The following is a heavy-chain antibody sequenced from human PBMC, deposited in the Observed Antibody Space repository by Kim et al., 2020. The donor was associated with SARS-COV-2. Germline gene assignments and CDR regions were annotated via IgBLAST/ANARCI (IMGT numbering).Heavy chain of an antibody. CDR3: AGYSGSYWTFDY. J-gene: IGHJ4*02. V-gene: IGHV4-31*03. D-gene: IGHD1-26*01. CDR2: IYYSGST. Sequence: SETLSLTCTVSGGSISSGGYYWSWIRQHPGKGLEWIGYIYYSGSTYYNPSLKSRVTISVDTSKNQFSLKLSSVTAADTAVYYCAGYSGSYWTFDYWGQGTLVTVSS. CDR1: GGSISSGGYY.